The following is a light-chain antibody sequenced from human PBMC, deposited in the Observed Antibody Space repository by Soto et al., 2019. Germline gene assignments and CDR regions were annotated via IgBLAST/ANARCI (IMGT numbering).Light chain of an antibody. J-gene: IGKJ5*01. CDR3: QQCSTSPIT. CDR2: AAS. V-gene: IGKV3-20*01. Sequence: ETVLTQSPGTLSLSPGERATLSCRASQSSSSYFTWYQQRPGQAPRLLIYAASRRATGIPDRFSGSGSGTDFTLTISRLEPEDFAVYYCQQCSTSPITFGQGTRLEIK. CDR1: QSSSSY.